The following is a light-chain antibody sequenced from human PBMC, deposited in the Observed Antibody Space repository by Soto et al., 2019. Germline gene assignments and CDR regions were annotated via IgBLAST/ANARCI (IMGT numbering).Light chain of an antibody. V-gene: IGKV1-5*01. J-gene: IGKJ1*01. CDR3: HRYNAFSQT. CDR2: DAS. CDR1: QSMNDW. Sequence: DIQMTQSPSTLSASVGDRVTITCRASQSMNDWLAWYQQKPGKAPKVLIYDASSLQSGVPSRFSGSGSGTEFTLTIDSLQPDDVATYYCHRYNAFSQTFGQGNKVEL.